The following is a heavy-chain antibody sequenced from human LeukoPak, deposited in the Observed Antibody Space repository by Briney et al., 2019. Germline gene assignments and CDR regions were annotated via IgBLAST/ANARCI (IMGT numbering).Heavy chain of an antibody. V-gene: IGHV1-18*01. D-gene: IGHD5-12*01. CDR3: ARVYSGYDSWFDP. CDR2: ISAYNGNT. Sequence: ASVKVSCKASGYTFTSYGISWVRQAPGQGLEWMGWISAYNGNTNYAQKLQGRVTMTTDTSTSTAYMDPRSLRSDDTAVYYCARVYSGYDSWFDPWGQGTLVTVSS. CDR1: GYTFTSYG. J-gene: IGHJ5*02.